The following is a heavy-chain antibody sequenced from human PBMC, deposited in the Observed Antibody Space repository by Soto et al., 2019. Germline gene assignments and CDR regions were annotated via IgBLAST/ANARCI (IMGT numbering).Heavy chain of an antibody. J-gene: IGHJ3*02. CDR2: IYTSGST. CDR1: GGSISSYY. V-gene: IGHV4-4*07. CDR3: ARSTTRPRSNIVVVVAATGAFDI. D-gene: IGHD2-15*01. Sequence: ETLSLTCTVSGGSISSYYWSWIRQPAGKGLEWIGRIYTSGSTNYNPSLKSRVTMSVDTSKNQFSLKLSSVTAADTAVYYCARSTTRPRSNIVVVVAATGAFDIWGQGTMVTVSS.